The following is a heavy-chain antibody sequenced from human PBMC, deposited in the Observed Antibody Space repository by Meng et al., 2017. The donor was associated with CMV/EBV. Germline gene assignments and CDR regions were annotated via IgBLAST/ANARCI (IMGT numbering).Heavy chain of an antibody. CDR2: IKSKTDGGTT. D-gene: IGHD3-3*01. Sequence: FTLTNAWMNWVLQAPGRWLEWIGSIKSKTDGGTTNYAAPVTGRFTISRDDSKNTLYLQMNSLKSEDTAVYYCTTVLDYDFWSGSRGYWGQGTLVTVSS. CDR1: FTLTNAW. CDR3: TTVLDYDFWSGSRGY. V-gene: IGHV3-15*07. J-gene: IGHJ4*02.